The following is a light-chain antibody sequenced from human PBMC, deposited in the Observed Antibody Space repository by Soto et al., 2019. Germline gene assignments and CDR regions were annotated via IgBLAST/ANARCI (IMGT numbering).Light chain of an antibody. CDR3: AAWDDSLNVLV. Sequence: QSVLTQPPSVSGTPGQRVTISCSGSGSNVGTKTVNWYQQLPGTASKLLMDTIDQRPSGVPDRFSGSKSGTSASLAISGLQAEDEADYYCAAWDDSLNVLVFGGGTQLTVL. CDR2: TID. CDR1: GSNVGTKT. J-gene: IGLJ3*02. V-gene: IGLV1-44*01.